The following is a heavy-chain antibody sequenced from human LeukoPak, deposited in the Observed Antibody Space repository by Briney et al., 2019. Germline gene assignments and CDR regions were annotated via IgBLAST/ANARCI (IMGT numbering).Heavy chain of an antibody. V-gene: IGHV4-59*01. CDR2: IYYSGRT. CDR1: GGSINSYY. J-gene: IGHJ3*02. D-gene: IGHD3-16*01. Sequence: SETLSLTCTVSGGSINSYYCSWIRQSPGKGLEWIGYIYYSGRTNYNPSLKSRVTMSVDTSKNQFSLKLYSVTAADTAVYYCARDHLDYDGAFDIWGQGTMVTVSS. CDR3: ARDHLDYDGAFDI.